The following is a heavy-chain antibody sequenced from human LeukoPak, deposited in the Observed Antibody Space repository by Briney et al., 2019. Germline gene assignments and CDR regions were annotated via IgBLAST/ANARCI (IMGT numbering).Heavy chain of an antibody. J-gene: IGHJ4*02. CDR1: GDSVSRNSAA. CDR2: TYYRSKWFN. V-gene: IGHV6-1*01. D-gene: IGHD3-22*01. CDR3: ARERSSGPFFDY. Sequence: SQTLALTCAISGDSVSRNSAAWNWIRQSPSRGLEWLGRTYYRSKWFNNYAISMRSRITINPDTSKNQLSLQLKSVTPEDTAVYCCARERSSGPFFDYWGQGMLVTVSS.